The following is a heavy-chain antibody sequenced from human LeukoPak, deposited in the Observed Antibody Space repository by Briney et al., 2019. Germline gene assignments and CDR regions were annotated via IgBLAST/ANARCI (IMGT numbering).Heavy chain of an antibody. J-gene: IGHJ3*02. D-gene: IGHD3-16*01. CDR1: GFTFSSYE. Sequence: GGSLRLSCAASGFTFSSYEMNWVRQAPGKGLEWVSYISSSGSTIYYADSVKGRFTISRDNAKNSLYLQMNSLRAEDTAVFYCAKDRDDYVWGSYLGAFDIWGQGTMVTVSS. CDR3: AKDRDDYVWGSYLGAFDI. V-gene: IGHV3-48*03. CDR2: ISSSGSTI.